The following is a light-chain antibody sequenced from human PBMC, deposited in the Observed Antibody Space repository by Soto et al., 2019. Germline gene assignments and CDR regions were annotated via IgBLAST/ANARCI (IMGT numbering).Light chain of an antibody. CDR1: QNIRNL. CDR3: QQYNTYST. Sequence: DIQLTQTPSTLSAAVVDSVTITCRASQNIRNLLAWYQQKPGKAPKPLIYDASTLKTVVPSRLSGSGSGSEFNFTITGLQPDDFATYFCQQYNTYSTFGQGTRLEIK. V-gene: IGKV1-5*01. J-gene: IGKJ5*01. CDR2: DAS.